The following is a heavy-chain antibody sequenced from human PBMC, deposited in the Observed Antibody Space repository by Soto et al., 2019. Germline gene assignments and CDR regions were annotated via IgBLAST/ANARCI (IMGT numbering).Heavy chain of an antibody. Sequence: PSETLSLTCSVSGYSITAGGYYWSWIRQHPGKGLEWIGSFYSSGSIIYNPSLKSRVSISGDTSRNQFSMTLTSVTAADTALYSCERMYSSGSGWFHPWGQGTLVTVSS. CDR2: FYSSGSI. D-gene: IGHD3-22*01. CDR1: GYSITAGGYY. J-gene: IGHJ5*02. CDR3: ERMYSSGSGWFHP. V-gene: IGHV4-31*03.